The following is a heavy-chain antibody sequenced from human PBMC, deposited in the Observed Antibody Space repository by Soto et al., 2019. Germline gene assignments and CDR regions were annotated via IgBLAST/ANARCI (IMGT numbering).Heavy chain of an antibody. CDR2: IYYSGST. J-gene: IGHJ6*02. CDR1: GGSISSYY. CDR3: GGGYYYYYYGMGV. V-gene: IGHV4-59*01. Sequence: SETLSLTCTVSGGSISSYYWSWIRQPPGKGLEWIGYIYYSGSTNYNPSLKSRVTISVDTSKNQFSLKLSSVTAADTAVYYCGGGYYYYYYGMGVWGQGTTVTVSS.